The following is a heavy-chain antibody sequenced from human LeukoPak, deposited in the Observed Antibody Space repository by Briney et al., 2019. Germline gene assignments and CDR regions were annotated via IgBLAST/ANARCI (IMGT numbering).Heavy chain of an antibody. V-gene: IGHV3-30*02. CDR2: IRYDGSNK. CDR1: GFTFSSYG. J-gene: IGHJ4*02. Sequence: GGSLRLSCAASGFTFSSYGMHWVRQAPGKGLEWVAFIRYDGSNKYYADSVRGRFTISRDNSKNTLYLQMNSLRSEDTAVYYCATDLSVRYGSGSYPIDYWGQGTLVTVSS. CDR3: ATDLSVRYGSGSYPIDY. D-gene: IGHD3-10*01.